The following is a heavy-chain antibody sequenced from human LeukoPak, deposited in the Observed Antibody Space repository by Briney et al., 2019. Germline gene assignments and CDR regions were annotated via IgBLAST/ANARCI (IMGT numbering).Heavy chain of an antibody. CDR2: IYTSGST. J-gene: IGHJ4*02. V-gene: IGHV4-4*07. Sequence: SETLSLTCSVSGYSISSGYYWSWIRQPAGKGLEWIGRIYTSGSTNYNPSLKSRVTISVDTSKNQFSLKLSSVTAADTAVYYCARAQLRTGGYDFIDYWGQGTLVTVSS. D-gene: IGHD5-12*01. CDR3: ARAQLRTGGYDFIDY. CDR1: GYSISSGYY.